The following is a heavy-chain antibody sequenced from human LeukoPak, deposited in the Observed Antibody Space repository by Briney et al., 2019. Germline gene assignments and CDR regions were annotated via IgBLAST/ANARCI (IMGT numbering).Heavy chain of an antibody. V-gene: IGHV4-4*07. CDR3: ARDVAAAGMNWFDP. CDR2: IYTSGST. J-gene: IGHJ5*02. D-gene: IGHD6-13*01. Sequence: SETLSLTYTVSRGSISSYYWSWIRQPAGKGLECIGRIYTSGSTNYNPSLKSRVTMSVDTSKNQFSLKLSSVTAADTAVYYCARDVAAAGMNWFDPWGQGTLVTVSS. CDR1: RGSISSYY.